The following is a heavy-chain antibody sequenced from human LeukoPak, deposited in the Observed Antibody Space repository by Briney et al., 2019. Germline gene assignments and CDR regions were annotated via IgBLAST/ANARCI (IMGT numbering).Heavy chain of an antibody. Sequence: PSETLSLTCTVSGYSIRSGYFWGWIRQPPGKGLEWIGSIYYSGSTYYNPSLKSRVTISVVTSENQFSLKLNSVTAADMAVYYCARGRIIGSVGFDDAFDIWGQGTMVTVSS. CDR1: GYSIRSGYF. CDR3: ARGRIIGSVGFDDAFDI. V-gene: IGHV4-38-2*02. J-gene: IGHJ3*02. CDR2: IYYSGST. D-gene: IGHD1-26*01.